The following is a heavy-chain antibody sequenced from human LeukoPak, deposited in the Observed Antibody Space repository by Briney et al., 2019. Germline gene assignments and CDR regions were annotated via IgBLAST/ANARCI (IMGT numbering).Heavy chain of an antibody. CDR2: INHSGST. Sequence: SETLSLTCTVSGGSIGSSSYFWGWIRQPPGKGLEWIGEINHSGSTNYNPSLKSRVTISVDTSKNQFSLKLSSVTAADTAVYYCARVGYDTDAFDIWGQGTMVTVSS. CDR1: GGSIGSSSYF. D-gene: IGHD3-9*01. CDR3: ARVGYDTDAFDI. J-gene: IGHJ3*02. V-gene: IGHV4-39*07.